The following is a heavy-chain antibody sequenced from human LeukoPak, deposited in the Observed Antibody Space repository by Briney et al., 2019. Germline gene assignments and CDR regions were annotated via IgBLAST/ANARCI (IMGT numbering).Heavy chain of an antibody. D-gene: IGHD2-2*01. Sequence: GGSLRLSCAASGFTFDDYAMHWVRQAPGKGLEWVSGISWNSGSIGYADSVKGRFTISRDNAKNSLYLQMNSLRAEDTAVYYCARDQNCSSTSCYEWEAFDIWGQGTMVTVSS. J-gene: IGHJ3*02. V-gene: IGHV3-9*01. CDR2: ISWNSGSI. CDR3: ARDQNCSSTSCYEWEAFDI. CDR1: GFTFDDYA.